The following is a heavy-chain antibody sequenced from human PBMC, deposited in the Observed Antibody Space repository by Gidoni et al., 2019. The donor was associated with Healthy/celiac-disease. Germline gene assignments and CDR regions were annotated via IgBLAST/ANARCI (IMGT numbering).Heavy chain of an antibody. CDR2: ISGSGGST. CDR1: GFTFSRYA. Sequence: EVQLLESGGGLVQPGGSLSLYGYAPGFTFSRYAMSWVRQAPGQGLEWVSAISGSGGSTYYADSVKGRFTISRDNSENTLYLQMNSLRAEDTAVYYCAKGLGRNDYWGQGTLVTVSS. J-gene: IGHJ4*02. D-gene: IGHD3-9*01. CDR3: AKGLGRNDY. V-gene: IGHV3-23*01.